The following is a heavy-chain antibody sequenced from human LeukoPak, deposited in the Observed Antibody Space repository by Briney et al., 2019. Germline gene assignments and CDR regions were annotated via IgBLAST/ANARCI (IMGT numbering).Heavy chain of an antibody. D-gene: IGHD2-2*01. CDR1: GGSLSSSSYY. Sequence: SETLSLTCTVSGGSLSSSSYYWGWIRQPPGKGLEWIGSIYYSGSTYYNPSLKSRVTISVDTSKNQFSLKLSSVTAADTAVYYCLVDCSSTSCRQLELFDYWGQGTLVTVSS. CDR2: IYYSGST. J-gene: IGHJ4*02. CDR3: LVDCSSTSCRQLELFDY. V-gene: IGHV4-39*01.